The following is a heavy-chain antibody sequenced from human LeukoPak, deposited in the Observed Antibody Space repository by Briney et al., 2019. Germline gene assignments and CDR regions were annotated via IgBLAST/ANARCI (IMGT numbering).Heavy chain of an antibody. D-gene: IGHD3-22*01. J-gene: IGHJ4*02. Sequence: SETLSLTCTVSGGSISSGDYYWSWIRQPPGKGLEWIGYIYYSGSTYYNPSLKSRVTISADTSKNQFSLKLSSVTAADTAVYYCATYYYDSSGYSDHSLFDYWGQGTLVTVSS. CDR3: ATYYYDSSGYSDHSLFDY. CDR1: GGSISSGDYY. CDR2: IYYSGST. V-gene: IGHV4-30-4*01.